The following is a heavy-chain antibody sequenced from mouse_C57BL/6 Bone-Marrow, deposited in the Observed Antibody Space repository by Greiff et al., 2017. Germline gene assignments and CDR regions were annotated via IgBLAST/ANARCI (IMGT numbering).Heavy chain of an antibody. V-gene: IGHV14-4*01. CDR3: TTGLLRVYYCDD. CDR1: GFNIKDDY. J-gene: IGHJ2*01. D-gene: IGHD2-3*01. CDR2: IDPENGDT. Sequence: VQLQQSGAELVRPGASVKLSCTTSGFNIKDDYLHWVKQRPEQGLEWIGWIDPENGDTEYASKFQGKATITADTSSNTAYLQLSSLTSEDTAVYYCTTGLLRVYYCDDWGQGTTLTVSS.